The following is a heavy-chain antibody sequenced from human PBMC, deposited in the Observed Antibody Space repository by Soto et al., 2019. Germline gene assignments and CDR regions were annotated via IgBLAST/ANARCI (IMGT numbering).Heavy chain of an antibody. CDR1: GGSISSYY. Sequence: QSQTLSLTCTVSGGSISSYYWSWIRQPPGKGLEWIGYIYYSGSTNYNPSLKSRVTISVDTSKNQFSLKLSSVTAADTAVYYCARAQRYNWNYYYYMDVWGKGTTVTVSS. CDR3: ARAQRYNWNYYYYMDV. CDR2: IYYSGST. J-gene: IGHJ6*03. V-gene: IGHV4-59*01. D-gene: IGHD1-20*01.